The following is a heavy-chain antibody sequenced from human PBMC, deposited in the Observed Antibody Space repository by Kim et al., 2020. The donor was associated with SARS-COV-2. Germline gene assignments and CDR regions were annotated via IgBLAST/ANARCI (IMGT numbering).Heavy chain of an antibody. CDR1: GGSISSSSYY. CDR2: IYYSGST. CDR3: ARDGDFDWLSRWFDP. J-gene: IGHJ5*02. V-gene: IGHV4-39*07. D-gene: IGHD3-9*01. Sequence: SETLSLTCTVSGGSISSSSYYWGWIRQPPGKGLEWIGSIYYSGSTYYNPSLKSRVTISVDTSKNQFSLKLSSVTAADTAVYYCARDGDFDWLSRWFDPWGQGTLVTVSS.